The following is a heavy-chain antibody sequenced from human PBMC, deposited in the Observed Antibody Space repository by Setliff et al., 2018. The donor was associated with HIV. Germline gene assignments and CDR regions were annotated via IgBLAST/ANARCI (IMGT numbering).Heavy chain of an antibody. V-gene: IGHV4-38-2*02. CDR3: ARVDSSSWYDGRFDP. D-gene: IGHD6-13*01. CDR2: IYHSGTT. CDR1: GYPISSGYY. J-gene: IGHJ5*02. Sequence: SETLSLTCTVSGYPISSGYYWGWIRQPPGKGLEWIGSIYHSGTTYYNPSLKSRVTISVDTSKNQFSLKLSSATAADTAVYYCARVDSSSWYDGRFDPWGQGTLVTVSS.